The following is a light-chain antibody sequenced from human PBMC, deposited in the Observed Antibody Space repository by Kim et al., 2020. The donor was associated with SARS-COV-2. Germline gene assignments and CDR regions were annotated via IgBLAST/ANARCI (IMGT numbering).Light chain of an antibody. CDR1: QRIGSY. CDR2: SAS. Sequence: DIEMTQSPSSLSASVGDRVTITCRASQRIGSYVNWYQQKPGKAPNLLIYSASTLQSGVPSRFRGSGSGTDFTLTISSLQPEDFAIYYCQQSYSTLSFGGGTKLEI. V-gene: IGKV1-39*01. CDR3: QQSYSTLS. J-gene: IGKJ4*01.